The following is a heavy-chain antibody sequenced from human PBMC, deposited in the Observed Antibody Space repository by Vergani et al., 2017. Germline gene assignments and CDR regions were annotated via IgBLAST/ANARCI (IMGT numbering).Heavy chain of an antibody. J-gene: IGHJ4*02. CDR1: GSRFSSSW. V-gene: IGHV5-51*01. CDR3: ASRRTLQREFDI. Sequence: EVQLVPSGAEVKKPGESLKISCKCFGSRFSSSWIGWVRQMPGKGLEWMGIIFPDDSDTSYSPSFQGQVTISADKSISTVYLQWNSLKASDTAMYYCASRRTLQREFDIWGQGTLVTVSS. CDR2: IFPDDSDT. D-gene: IGHD5-24*01.